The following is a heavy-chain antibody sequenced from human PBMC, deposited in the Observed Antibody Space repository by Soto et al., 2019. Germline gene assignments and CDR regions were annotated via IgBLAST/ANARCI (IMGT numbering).Heavy chain of an antibody. CDR2: IKQDGSEK. CDR1: GFTFSSYW. Sequence: GGSLRLSCAASGFTFSSYWMSWVRQAPGKGLEWVANIKQDGSEKYYVDSVKGRFTISRDNAKNSLYLQMNSLRAEDTAVYYCAKRSGYQEASYLDYWGQGTLVTVSS. V-gene: IGHV3-7*03. J-gene: IGHJ4*02. D-gene: IGHD5-12*01. CDR3: AKRSGYQEASYLDY.